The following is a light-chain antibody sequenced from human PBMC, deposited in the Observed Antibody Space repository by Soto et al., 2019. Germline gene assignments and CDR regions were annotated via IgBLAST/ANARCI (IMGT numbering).Light chain of an antibody. V-gene: IGKV1-39*01. CDR3: QQSYITPYT. CDR2: AAS. Sequence: DIQMTQSPSSLSASVGDTVTITCRASQSISVHLNWYQQKPGKVPKLLIYAASNLQSGVPSSFSGSGSETDFALTISSLQPEDFATYSCQQSYITPYTFGPGTKLQIK. CDR1: QSISVH. J-gene: IGKJ2*01.